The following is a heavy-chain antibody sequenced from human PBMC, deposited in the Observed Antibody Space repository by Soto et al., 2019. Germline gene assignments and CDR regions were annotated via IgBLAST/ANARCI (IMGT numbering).Heavy chain of an antibody. J-gene: IGHJ5*02. CDR1: GYTLTGYY. D-gene: IGHD6-19*01. CDR2: INPNSGGT. Sequence: GASVKVSCKASGYTLTGYYMHWVRQAPGQGLEWMGWINPNSGGTNYAQKFQGWVTMTRDTSISTAYMELSRLRSDDTAVYYCARDGYSSGWVNWFDPWGQGTLVTVSS. CDR3: ARDGYSSGWVNWFDP. V-gene: IGHV1-2*04.